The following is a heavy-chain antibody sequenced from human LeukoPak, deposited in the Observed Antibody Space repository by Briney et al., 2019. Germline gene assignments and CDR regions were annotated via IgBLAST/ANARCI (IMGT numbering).Heavy chain of an antibody. V-gene: IGHV3-23*01. J-gene: IGHJ4*02. Sequence: GGSLRFSCAASGFTFSSYAMSWVRQAPGKGLEWVSTISDSGGSTYYADSVKGRFTISRDNSKNTLYLQMNSLRAEYTAVYYCAKDHNYGANSPFDYWGQGTLVTVSS. CDR2: ISDSGGST. CDR3: AKDHNYGANSPFDY. CDR1: GFTFSSYA. D-gene: IGHD4-23*01.